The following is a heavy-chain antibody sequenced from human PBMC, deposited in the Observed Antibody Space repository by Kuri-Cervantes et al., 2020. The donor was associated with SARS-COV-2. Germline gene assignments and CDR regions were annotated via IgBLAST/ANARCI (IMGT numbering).Heavy chain of an antibody. CDR2: ISSSSSYK. CDR3: ARDLRLGKSLDY. J-gene: IGHJ4*02. D-gene: IGHD7-27*01. V-gene: IGHV3-21*01. Sequence: GESLKISCAASGFTFSSYSMNWVRQAPGKGLEWVSSISSSSSYKYYADSVKGRFTISRDNAKNSLYLQMSSLRAEDTAVYYCARDLRLGKSLDYWAQGTLVTVSS. CDR1: GFTFSSYS.